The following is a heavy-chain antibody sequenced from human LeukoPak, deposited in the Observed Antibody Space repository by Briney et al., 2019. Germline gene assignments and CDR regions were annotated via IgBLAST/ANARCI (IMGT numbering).Heavy chain of an antibody. CDR1: GYTFTSYD. J-gene: IGHJ4*02. Sequence: ASVKVSCKASGYTFTSYDINWVRQATGQGLEWMGWMNPNSGNTGYAQKFQGRVTMTRNTSISTAYMELSSLRSEDTAVYYCAMLDIELTGEVDYWGQGTLVTVSS. CDR3: AMLDIELTGEVDY. V-gene: IGHV1-8*01. D-gene: IGHD5-12*01. CDR2: MNPNSGNT.